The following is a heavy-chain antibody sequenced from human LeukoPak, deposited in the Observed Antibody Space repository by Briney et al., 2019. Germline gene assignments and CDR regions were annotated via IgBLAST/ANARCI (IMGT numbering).Heavy chain of an antibody. V-gene: IGHV1-8*03. CDR3: AREGLEQARGDFDY. CDR2: MNPNSGNT. J-gene: IGHJ4*02. D-gene: IGHD1/OR15-1a*01. Sequence: GASVKVSCKASGYTFTSYDINWVRQATGQGLEWMGWMNPNSGNTGYAQKFQGRVTITRNTSISTAYMELSSLRSEDTAVYYCAREGLEQARGDFDYWGQGTLVTVSS. CDR1: GYTFTSYD.